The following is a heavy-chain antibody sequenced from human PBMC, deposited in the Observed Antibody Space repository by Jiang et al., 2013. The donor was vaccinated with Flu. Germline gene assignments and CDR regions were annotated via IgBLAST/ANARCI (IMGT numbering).Heavy chain of an antibody. V-gene: IGHV4-61*07. D-gene: IGHD7-27*01. Sequence: QPPRKGLEWIGYIYYSGSXNYNPPSKSRVTISVDTSKNQXSLKLSSVTAADTAVYYCARLLGRLYWYFDLWGRGTLVTVSS. CDR2: IYYSGSX. J-gene: IGHJ2*01. CDR3: ARLLGRLYWYFDL.